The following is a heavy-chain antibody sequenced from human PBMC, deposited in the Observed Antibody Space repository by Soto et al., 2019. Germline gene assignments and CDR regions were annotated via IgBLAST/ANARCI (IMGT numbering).Heavy chain of an antibody. Sequence: QVQLVESGGGLVKPGGSLRLSCAASGLTFSDYYVSWIRQAPGKGLEWVSYISSSGSSTYYVDSVKGRFTISRDNAKNSQYLQMNSLRAEDTAVYYCASHTGYSSGWAFDYWGQGTLVTISS. CDR3: ASHTGYSSGWAFDY. CDR2: ISSSGSST. D-gene: IGHD6-19*01. CDR1: GLTFSDYY. J-gene: IGHJ4*02. V-gene: IGHV3-11*01.